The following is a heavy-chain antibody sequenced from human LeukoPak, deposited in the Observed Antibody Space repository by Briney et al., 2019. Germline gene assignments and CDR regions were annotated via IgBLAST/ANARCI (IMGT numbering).Heavy chain of an antibody. CDR2: ISDTVRDT. J-gene: IGHJ4*02. Sequence: GESLRLSCAASGFTFSAYGMSWVRQAPGKGLEWVSHISDTVRDTWYANSVKGRFIISRDNSRDTVYLQMSSLRPEDTALYFCAKDNYGGIFASRGQGTLLTVSS. CDR3: AKDNYGGIFAS. D-gene: IGHD4-17*01. CDR1: GFTFSAYG. V-gene: IGHV3-23*01.